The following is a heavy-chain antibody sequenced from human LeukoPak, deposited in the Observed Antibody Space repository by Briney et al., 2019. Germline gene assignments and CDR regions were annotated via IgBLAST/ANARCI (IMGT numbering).Heavy chain of an antibody. Sequence: AGSLRLSCVASGFTFSSYAMSWVRQAPVKGLEWVSAISGSGFGTYYADSVKGRFIISRDNSKNTLYLQMDSLRGEDTALYYCATDPQYSGYGRPDYWGQGTLVTVSS. CDR2: ISGSGFGT. CDR1: GFTFSSYA. V-gene: IGHV3-23*01. D-gene: IGHD5-12*01. J-gene: IGHJ4*02. CDR3: ATDPQYSGYGRPDY.